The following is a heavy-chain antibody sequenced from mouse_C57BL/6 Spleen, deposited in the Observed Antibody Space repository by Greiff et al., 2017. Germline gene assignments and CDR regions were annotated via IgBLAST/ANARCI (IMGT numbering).Heavy chain of an antibody. V-gene: IGHV1-64*01. CDR3: ARGTSAMDY. J-gene: IGHJ4*01. Sequence: VQLQQPGAELVKPGASVKLSCKASGYTFTSYWMHWVKQRPGQGLEWIGMIHPNSGSSNYNEKFKNKATLTVDKSSSTAYMQLSSLTSEDSAVDYCARGTSAMDYWGQGTSVTVSS. D-gene: IGHD3-3*01. CDR2: IHPNSGSS. CDR1: GYTFTSYW.